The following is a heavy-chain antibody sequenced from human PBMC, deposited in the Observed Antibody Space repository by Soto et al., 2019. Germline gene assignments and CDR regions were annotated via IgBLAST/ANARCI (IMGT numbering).Heavy chain of an antibody. CDR1: GFTFSSYA. J-gene: IGHJ3*02. V-gene: IGHV3-30-3*01. CDR3: ASGIRYFDWLFSDAFDI. CDR2: ISYDGSNK. D-gene: IGHD3-9*01. Sequence: QVQLVESGGGVVQPGRSLRLSCAASGFTFSSYAMHWVRQAPGKGLEWVAVISYDGSNKYYADSVKGRFTISRDNSKNTLYLQMNSLRAEDTAVYYCASGIRYFDWLFSDAFDIWGQGTMVTVSS.